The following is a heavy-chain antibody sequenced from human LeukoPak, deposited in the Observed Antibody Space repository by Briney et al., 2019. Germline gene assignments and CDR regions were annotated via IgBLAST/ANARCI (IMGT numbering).Heavy chain of an antibody. Sequence: GGSLRLSCAASGFTFSNYAMHWVRQAPGKGLEWVAVISFDGSNKYYADSVKGRFTISRDDSKNTLDLQMNSLRAEETVVYYCVRDGYCSRSSCYTLGHYGMDVWGQGTTVTVSS. CDR1: GFTFSNYA. V-gene: IGHV3-30-3*01. J-gene: IGHJ6*02. CDR3: VRDGYCSRSSCYTLGHYGMDV. D-gene: IGHD2-2*02. CDR2: ISFDGSNK.